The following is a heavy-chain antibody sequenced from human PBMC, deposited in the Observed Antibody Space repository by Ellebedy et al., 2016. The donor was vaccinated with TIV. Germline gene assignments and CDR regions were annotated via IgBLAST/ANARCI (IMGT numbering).Heavy chain of an antibody. CDR1: GFTFTSSA. J-gene: IGHJ6*02. Sequence: SVKVSXXASGFTFTSSAVQWVRQARGQRLEWIGWIVVGSGNTNYAQKFQERVTITRDMSTSTAYMELSSLRSEDTAVYYCAAQTHSYGYLPDNYYYYGMDVWGQGTTVTVSS. D-gene: IGHD5-18*01. CDR2: IVVGSGNT. CDR3: AAQTHSYGYLPDNYYYYGMDV. V-gene: IGHV1-58*01.